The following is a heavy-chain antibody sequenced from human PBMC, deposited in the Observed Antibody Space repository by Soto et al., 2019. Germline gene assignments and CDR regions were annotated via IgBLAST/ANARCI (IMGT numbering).Heavy chain of an antibody. CDR3: ARAPVAGTYFDY. CDR1: GYTFTTYG. CDR2: IGAYNGNT. J-gene: IGHJ4*02. V-gene: IGHV1-18*01. Sequence: QVQLVQSGAEVKKPGASVKVSCKASGYTFTTYGISWVRQAPGQGLEWMGWIGAYNGNTNYAQKLQGRVTMTTEPATSTAYMELRSLRSDDTAVYYCARAPVAGTYFDYWGQGTLVTVSS. D-gene: IGHD6-19*01.